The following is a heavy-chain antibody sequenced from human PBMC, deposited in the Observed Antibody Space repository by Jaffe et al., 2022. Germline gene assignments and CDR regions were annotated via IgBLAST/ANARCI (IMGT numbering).Heavy chain of an antibody. CDR3: VRQLLYEDSGYRSLDY. D-gene: IGHD3-22*01. V-gene: IGHV3-7*05. CDR2: IKEDGREK. Sequence: EVRLVESGGDLVQPGGSLRLSCAASGFTFSKYWMSWVRQAPGKGLEWVANIKEDGREKYYVDSVEGRVSISRDNAENSLYLQMNSLRAEDTAVYYCVRQLLYEDSGYRSLDYWGQGTLVTVSS. J-gene: IGHJ4*02. CDR1: GFTFSKYW.